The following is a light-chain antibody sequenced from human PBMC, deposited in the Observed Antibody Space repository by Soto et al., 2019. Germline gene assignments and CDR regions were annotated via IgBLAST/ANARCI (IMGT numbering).Light chain of an antibody. Sequence: DIQMTQSPSSVSASVGDIVTITCRASQGISSWLAWYQQKQGKAPKLLIYHASTLESGVPSRLRGSGYGTELTITISSLQNDDFETYYCQQYNSYSPTFGQGTQVDIK. CDR1: QGISSW. V-gene: IGKV1-5*01. CDR2: HAS. J-gene: IGKJ1*01. CDR3: QQYNSYSPT.